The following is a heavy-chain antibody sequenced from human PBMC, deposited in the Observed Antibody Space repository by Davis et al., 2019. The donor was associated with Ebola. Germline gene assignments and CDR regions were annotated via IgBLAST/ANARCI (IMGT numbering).Heavy chain of an antibody. CDR2: IYYSGST. D-gene: IGHD1-7*01. V-gene: IGHV4-39*01. CDR3: ARAPGTRLYYYYGMDV. CDR1: GGSISSSSYY. Sequence: SETLSLTCTVSGGSISSSSYYWGWIRQPPGKGLEWIGSIYYSGSTNYNPSLKSRVTISVHTSKNQFSLKLSSVTAADTAVYYCARAPGTRLYYYYGMDVWGQGTTVTVSS. J-gene: IGHJ6*02.